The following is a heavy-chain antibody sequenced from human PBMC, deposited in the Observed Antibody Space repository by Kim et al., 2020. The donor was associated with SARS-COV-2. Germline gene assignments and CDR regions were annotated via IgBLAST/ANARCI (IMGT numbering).Heavy chain of an antibody. CDR1: GFTFSSYG. CDR2: IWYDGSNK. J-gene: IGHJ4*02. V-gene: IGHV3-33*01. D-gene: IGHD5-18*01. Sequence: GGSLRLSCAASGFTFSSYGMHWVRQAPGKGLEWVAVIWYDGSNKYYADSVKGRFTISRDNSKNTLYLQMNSLRAEDTAVYYCARTDTAMVTAPFDYWGQGALVTVPS. CDR3: ARTDTAMVTAPFDY.